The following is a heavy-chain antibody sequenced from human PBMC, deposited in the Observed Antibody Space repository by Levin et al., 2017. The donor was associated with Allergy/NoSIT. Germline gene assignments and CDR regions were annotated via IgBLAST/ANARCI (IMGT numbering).Heavy chain of an antibody. Sequence: GGSLRLSCAASGFTFSSYAMSWVRQAPGKGLEWVSAISGSGGSTYYADSVKGRFTISRDNSKNTLYLQMNSLRAEDTAVYYCAGKGNPEWSGYYFDYWGQGTLVTVSS. CDR3: AGKGNPEWSGYYFDY. CDR1: GFTFSSYA. D-gene: IGHD3-3*01. CDR2: ISGSGGST. V-gene: IGHV3-23*01. J-gene: IGHJ4*02.